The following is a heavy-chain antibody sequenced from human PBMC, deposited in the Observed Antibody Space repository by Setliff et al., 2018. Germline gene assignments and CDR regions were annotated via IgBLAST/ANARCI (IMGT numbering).Heavy chain of an antibody. Sequence: PGGSLRLSCAASGLSVSRSYMAWVRQAPGKGLQWVSLIYSSFYGGITFYSDSVKGRFFISRDDSKNSLFLQMNSLKIEDTAVYYCARDLPRGGGASRGAFDIWGQGTMVTVSS. CDR3: ARDLPRGGGASRGAFDI. J-gene: IGHJ3*02. CDR2: IYSSFYGGIT. CDR1: GLSVSRSY. D-gene: IGHD1-26*01. V-gene: IGHV3-53*01.